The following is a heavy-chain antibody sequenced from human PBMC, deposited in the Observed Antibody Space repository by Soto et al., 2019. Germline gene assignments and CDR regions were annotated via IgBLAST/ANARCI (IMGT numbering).Heavy chain of an antibody. D-gene: IGHD3-10*01. V-gene: IGHV3-30*18. CDR2: TSYDESKK. CDR3: AKDEGSGSYYVTGDY. J-gene: IGHJ4*02. Sequence: GGSLRLSCAASGFSFSSYGMHWVRQAPGKGLEWVAATSYDESKKYYADSVKGRFTISRDNSKKTLYLQMNSLRAEDTAVYYCAKDEGSGSYYVTGDYWGQGT. CDR1: GFSFSSYG.